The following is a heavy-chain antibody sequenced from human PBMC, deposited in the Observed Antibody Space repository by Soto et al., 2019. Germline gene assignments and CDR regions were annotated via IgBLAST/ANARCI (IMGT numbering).Heavy chain of an antibody. CDR3: APDHYCSSTSCPFDP. CDR2: IIPIFGTA. V-gene: IGHV1-69*13. Sequence: SVKVSCKASGGTFSSYAISWVRQAPGQGLEWMGGIIPIFGTANYAQKFQGRVTITADESTSTAYMELSSLRSEDTAVYYCAPDHYCSSTSCPFDPWGQGTLVIVSS. D-gene: IGHD2-2*01. CDR1: GGTFSSYA. J-gene: IGHJ5*02.